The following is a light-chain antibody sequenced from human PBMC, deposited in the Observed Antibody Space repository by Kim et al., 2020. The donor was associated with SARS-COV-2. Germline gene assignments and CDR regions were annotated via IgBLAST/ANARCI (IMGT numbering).Light chain of an antibody. J-gene: IGLJ2*01. CDR1: SSDVSGYNY. V-gene: IGLV2-14*03. CDR2: DVS. Sequence: GQSITISCTGPSSDVSGYNYVSWYQQHPGKAPKLMIYDVSNRPSGVSNRFSGSKSGNTASLTISGLQAEDEAAYYCSSYTSSSTLVFGGGTQLTVL. CDR3: SSYTSSSTLV.